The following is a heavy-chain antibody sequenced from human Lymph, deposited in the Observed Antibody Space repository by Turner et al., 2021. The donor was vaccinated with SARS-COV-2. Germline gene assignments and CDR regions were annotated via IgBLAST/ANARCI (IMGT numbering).Heavy chain of an antibody. D-gene: IGHD6-19*01. Sequence: QLQLQESGPGPVKPSETMSLTCTVSGGSISSSRYYWGWIRQPPGKGLEWIGSMYYSGSSYYNPSLKSRVTISVDTSKNQFSLKLSSVTAADTAVYYCARRRQWRVHWYFDLWGRGTLVTVSS. CDR1: GGSISSSRYY. V-gene: IGHV4-39*01. CDR3: ARRRQWRVHWYFDL. J-gene: IGHJ2*01. CDR2: MYYSGSS.